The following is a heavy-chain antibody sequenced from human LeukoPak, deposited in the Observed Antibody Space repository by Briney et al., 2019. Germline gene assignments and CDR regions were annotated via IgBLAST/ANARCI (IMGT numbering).Heavy chain of an antibody. Sequence: GGSLRLSCAAPGFTFSSYAMSWVRQAPGKGLEWVSAISGSGGSTYYADSVKGRFTISRDNSKNTLYLQMNSLRAEDTAVYYCAKEGSLLWFGESEFNWFDPWGQGTLVTVSS. CDR1: GFTFSSYA. CDR3: AKEGSLLWFGESEFNWFDP. D-gene: IGHD3-10*01. CDR2: ISGSGGST. V-gene: IGHV3-23*01. J-gene: IGHJ5*02.